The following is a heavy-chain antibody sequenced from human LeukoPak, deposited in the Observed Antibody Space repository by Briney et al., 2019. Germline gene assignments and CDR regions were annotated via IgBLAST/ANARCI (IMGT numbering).Heavy chain of an antibody. J-gene: IGHJ4*02. V-gene: IGHV1-69*13. D-gene: IGHD4-11*01. CDR1: GYTFTTYA. Sequence: ASVKVSCKTSGYTFTTYAIHWVRQAPGQGLEWMGGIIPIFGTANYAQKFQGRVTITADESTSTAYMELSSLRSEDTAVYYCASYSNSINFDYWGQGTLVTVSS. CDR3: ASYSNSINFDY. CDR2: IIPIFGTA.